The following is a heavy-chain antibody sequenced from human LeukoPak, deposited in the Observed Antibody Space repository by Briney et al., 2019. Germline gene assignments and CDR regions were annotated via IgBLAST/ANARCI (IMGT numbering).Heavy chain of an antibody. CDR3: AREPRIAVAGDNWFDP. J-gene: IGHJ5*02. Sequence: PSETLSLTCTVSGGSISSSSYYWGWIRQPPGKGLEWLGSIYYSGSTYYNPSLKSRVAISVDTSKNQLSLKLSSVTAADTAVYYCAREPRIAVAGDNWFDPWGQGTLVTVSS. V-gene: IGHV4-39*07. D-gene: IGHD6-19*01. CDR1: GGSISSSSYY. CDR2: IYYSGST.